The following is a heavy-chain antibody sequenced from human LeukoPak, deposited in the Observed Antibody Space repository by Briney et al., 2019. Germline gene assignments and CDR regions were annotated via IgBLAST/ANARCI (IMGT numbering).Heavy chain of an antibody. D-gene: IGHD5-24*01. Sequence: GGSLRLSCAASGFSFSTHSMNWVRQAPGKGLEWVSSITSSSRYIYYADSVKGRFTISRDNAKNSLYLQMNSLRPEDTAVYYCARFGYNDFDFWGQGTLVTVS. CDR3: ARFGYNDFDF. V-gene: IGHV3-21*01. J-gene: IGHJ4*02. CDR2: ITSSSRYI. CDR1: GFSFSTHS.